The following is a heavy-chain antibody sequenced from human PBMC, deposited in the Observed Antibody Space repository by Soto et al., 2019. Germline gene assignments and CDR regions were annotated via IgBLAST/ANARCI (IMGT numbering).Heavy chain of an antibody. CDR2: INPNRGGT. D-gene: IGHD2-15*01. CDR1: GYTFTGYY. CDR3: ARDGSRVADQDYYNYCIDV. Sequence: GASVKVSCKASGYTFTGYYMHWVRQAPGQGLEWVGWINPNRGGTKDAQKFQGRVTMTRDTPISTAYMELSRLRSDDTAVYYCARDGSRVADQDYYNYCIDVWGQGTTVTVSS. V-gene: IGHV1-2*02. J-gene: IGHJ6*02.